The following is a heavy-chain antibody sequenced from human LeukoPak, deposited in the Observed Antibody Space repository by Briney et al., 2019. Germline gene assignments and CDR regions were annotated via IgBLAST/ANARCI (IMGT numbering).Heavy chain of an antibody. J-gene: IGHJ4*02. CDR1: GFTFSSYG. V-gene: IGHV3-33*06. D-gene: IGHD2-15*01. Sequence: GGSLRLSCAASGFTFSSYGMHWVRQAPGKGLEWVAVIWYDGSNKYYADSVKGRLTISRDNSKNTLYLQMNSLRAEDTAVYYCAKDSLIYCSGGSCYPDYWGQGTLVTVSS. CDR3: AKDSLIYCSGGSCYPDY. CDR2: IWYDGSNK.